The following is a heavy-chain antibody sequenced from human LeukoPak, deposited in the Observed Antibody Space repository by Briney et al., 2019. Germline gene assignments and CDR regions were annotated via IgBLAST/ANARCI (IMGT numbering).Heavy chain of an antibody. CDR1: GFTFSSYA. CDR2: ISGSGGST. CDR3: AKERITIFGVVIPFDY. J-gene: IGHJ4*02. Sequence: GGSLRLSCAASGFTFSSYAMSWVRQAPGKGLEWVSTISGSGGSTYYADSVKGRFTISRDNSKNTLYLQMNSPRAEDTAVYYCAKERITIFGVVIPFDYWGQGTLVTVSS. V-gene: IGHV3-23*01. D-gene: IGHD3-3*01.